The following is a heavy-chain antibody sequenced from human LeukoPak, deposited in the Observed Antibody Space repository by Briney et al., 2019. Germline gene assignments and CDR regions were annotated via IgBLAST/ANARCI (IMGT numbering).Heavy chain of an antibody. CDR1: GYSFSDYA. D-gene: IGHD3-10*01. V-gene: IGHV1-2*06. CDR2: IISNSGDT. J-gene: IGHJ4*02. CDR3: ARGGSGSGYLYYFDQ. Sequence: ASVKVSCKSSGYSFSDYAMHWVRRAPGQGLEWMGRIISNSGDTSYAQKFQGRVTMTRDTSISTAYMDLSGLTFDDTAVYYCARGGSGSGYLYYFDQWGQGTLVSVSS.